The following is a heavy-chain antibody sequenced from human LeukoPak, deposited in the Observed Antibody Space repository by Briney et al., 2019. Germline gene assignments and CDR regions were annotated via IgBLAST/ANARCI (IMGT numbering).Heavy chain of an antibody. CDR2: ISGSGGST. D-gene: IGHD6-13*01. V-gene: IGHV3-23*01. Sequence: HAGGSLRLSCAASGFTFSSYAMSWVRQAPGKGLEWVSAISGSGGSTYYADSVKGRFTISRDNSKNTLYLQMNSLRAEDTAVYYCAKIARRSSSWYYYFDYWGQGTLVTVSS. J-gene: IGHJ4*02. CDR3: AKIARRSSSWYYYFDY. CDR1: GFTFSSYA.